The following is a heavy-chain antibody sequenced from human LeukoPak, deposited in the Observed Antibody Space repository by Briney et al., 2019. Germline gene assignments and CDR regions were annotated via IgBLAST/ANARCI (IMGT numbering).Heavy chain of an antibody. D-gene: IGHD3-22*01. V-gene: IGHV4-31*03. Sequence: LQTLSLTCTLSGGSVSSGGYYWSWIRQHPGKCLEWLVYVYYSGSPYYNPPLKSRVTISVDTSKSQFSLKLSSVTAADTAVYYCARDCPDSSGYYIDYWGQGTLVTVSS. J-gene: IGHJ4*02. CDR3: ARDCPDSSGYYIDY. CDR1: GGSVSSGGYY. CDR2: VYYSGSP.